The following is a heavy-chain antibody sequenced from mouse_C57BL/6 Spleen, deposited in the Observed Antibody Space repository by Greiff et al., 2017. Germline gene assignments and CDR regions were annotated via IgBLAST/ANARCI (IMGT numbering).Heavy chain of an antibody. V-gene: IGHV1-80*01. CDR1: GYAFSSYW. CDR2: IYAGDGDT. CDR3: ARKGTVVAPGYFDY. J-gene: IGHJ2*01. D-gene: IGHD1-1*01. Sequence: SGAGLVKPGASVKISCKASGYAFSSYWMTWVKQRPGKGLEWIGLIYAGDGDTNYNGKFKGKATLPADKSSSKAYMKMSSLTSEDSAVDFCARKGTVVAPGYFDYGGQGTTGTVSA.